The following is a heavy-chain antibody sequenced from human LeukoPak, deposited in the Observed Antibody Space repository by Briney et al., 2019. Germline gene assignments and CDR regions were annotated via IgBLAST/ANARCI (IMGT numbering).Heavy chain of an antibody. V-gene: IGHV3-33*01. D-gene: IGHD5-18*01. Sequence: GRSLRLSCVASGFTLTSYGMHWVRQAPGKGLECVASIWNDGNTLYSIDSVKGRFTISRDHSKNTLYLEMNSLRAEDTAVYYCARDVWSRGNKFFDLWGQGTLVTVSS. J-gene: IGHJ4*02. CDR2: IWNDGNTL. CDR3: ARDVWSRGNKFFDL. CDR1: GFTLTSYG.